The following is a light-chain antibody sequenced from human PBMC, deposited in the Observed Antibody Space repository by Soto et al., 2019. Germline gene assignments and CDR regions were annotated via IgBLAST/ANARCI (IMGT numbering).Light chain of an antibody. J-gene: IGLJ2*01. CDR1: SGHSSYA. V-gene: IGLV4-69*01. Sequence: QPVLTQSPSASASLGASVKLTCTLSSGHSSYAIARHQQQPKKGPRYLMKVNSDGSHTKGDGIPDRFSGSSSGAERYLTITGLQSGDEADYFCQTGDTDNVLFGGGTKATVL. CDR2: VNSDGSH. CDR3: QTGDTDNVL.